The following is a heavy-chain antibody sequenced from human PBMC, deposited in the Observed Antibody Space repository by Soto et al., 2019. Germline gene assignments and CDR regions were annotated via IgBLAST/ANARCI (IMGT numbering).Heavy chain of an antibody. CDR3: ARVIDSGIAARVYYYYGMDV. D-gene: IGHD6-6*01. CDR1: GDSVSSNSAA. V-gene: IGHV6-1*01. Sequence: SQTLSLTCAISGDSVSSNSAAWNWIRQSPSRGLEWLGRTYYRSKWYNDYAVSVKSRITINPDTSKNQFSLQLSSVTPEDTAVYYCARVIDSGIAARVYYYYGMDVWGQGTTVTVSS. CDR2: TYYRSKWYN. J-gene: IGHJ6*02.